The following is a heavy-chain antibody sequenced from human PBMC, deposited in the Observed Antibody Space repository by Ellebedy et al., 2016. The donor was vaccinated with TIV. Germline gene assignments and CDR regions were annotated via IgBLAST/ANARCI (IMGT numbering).Heavy chain of an antibody. CDR1: GFTFRSHD. CDR3: ARASNGLDV. J-gene: IGHJ6*02. V-gene: IGHV3-13*01. Sequence: GESLKISCAASGFTFRSHDIHCVRQATGKGLEWISAIGTAGDTYYSGSVKVRFTISRENAKNSLYLQMNSLKSGDTAVYYCARASNGLDVWGQGTTVTVFS. CDR2: IGTAGDT.